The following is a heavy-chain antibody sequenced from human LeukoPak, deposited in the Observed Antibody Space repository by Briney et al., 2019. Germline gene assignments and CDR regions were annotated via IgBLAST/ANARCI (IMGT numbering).Heavy chain of an antibody. V-gene: IGHV3-30*03. Sequence: GGSLRLSCAASGFTFSSYGMHWVRQAPGKGLEWVAVISYDGSNKYYADSVKGRFTISRDNSKNTLYLQMNSLRAEDTAVYYCLNLPGGWFGPPWGQGTLVTVSS. CDR1: GFTFSSYG. D-gene: IGHD3-10*01. CDR2: ISYDGSNK. CDR3: LNLPGGWFGPP. J-gene: IGHJ5*02.